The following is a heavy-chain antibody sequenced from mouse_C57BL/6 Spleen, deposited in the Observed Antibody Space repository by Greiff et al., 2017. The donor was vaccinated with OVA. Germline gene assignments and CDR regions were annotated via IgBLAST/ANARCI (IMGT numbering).Heavy chain of an antibody. CDR2: ISSGGSYT. CDR3: ARDDYDRGYYFDY. Sequence: DVKLVESGGDLVKPGGSLKLSCAASGFTFSSYGMSWVRQTPDKRLEWVATISSGGSYTYYPDSVKGRFTISRDNAKNTLYLQMSSLKSEDTAMYYCARDDYDRGYYFDYWGQGTTLTVSS. V-gene: IGHV5-6*02. D-gene: IGHD2-4*01. J-gene: IGHJ2*01. CDR1: GFTFSSYG.